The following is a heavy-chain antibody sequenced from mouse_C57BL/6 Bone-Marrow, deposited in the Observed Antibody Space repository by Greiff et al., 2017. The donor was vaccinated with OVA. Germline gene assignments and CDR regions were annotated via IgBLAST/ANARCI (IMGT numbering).Heavy chain of an antibody. J-gene: IGHJ2*01. V-gene: IGHV1-42*01. Sequence: VQLQQSGPELVKPGASVKISCKASGYSFTGYYMNWVKQSPEKSLEWIGEINPSTGGTTYNQKFKAKATLTVDKSSSTAYMQLKSLTSEDSAVYYCARYYYSPFDDWGQGTTLTVSS. D-gene: IGHD1-1*01. CDR3: ARYYYSPFDD. CDR2: INPSTGGT. CDR1: GYSFTGYY.